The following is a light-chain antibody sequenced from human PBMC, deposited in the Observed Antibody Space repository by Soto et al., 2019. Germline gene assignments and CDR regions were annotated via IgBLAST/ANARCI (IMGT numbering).Light chain of an antibody. CDR2: DAS. J-gene: IGKJ2*01. CDR3: QQYNSYSVYT. CDR1: QSISSW. Sequence: DIQMTQSPSTLSASEGDRVIITCRASQSISSWLAWYQQKPGEAPKLLIYDASSLESGVPSRFSGSGSGTEFTLTISSLQPDDFATYYCQQYNSYSVYTFGQGTKLEIK. V-gene: IGKV1-5*01.